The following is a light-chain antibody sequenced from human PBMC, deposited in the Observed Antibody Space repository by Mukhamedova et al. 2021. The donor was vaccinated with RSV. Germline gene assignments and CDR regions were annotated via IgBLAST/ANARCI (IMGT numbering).Light chain of an antibody. J-gene: IGLJ2*01. CDR1: LRSYY. CDR3: NSWDSRGNHLYVV. V-gene: IGLV3-19*01. CDR2: GKN. Sequence: LRSYYASWYQQKPGQAPVLVIYGKNNRPSGIPDRFSGSSSGNTASLTITGAQAEDEADYYFNSWDSRGNHLYVVFGGGTKLT.